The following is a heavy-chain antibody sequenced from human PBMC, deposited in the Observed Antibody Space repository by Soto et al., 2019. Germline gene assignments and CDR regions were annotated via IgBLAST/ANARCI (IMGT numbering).Heavy chain of an antibody. J-gene: IGHJ6*02. CDR2: IGTRSDI. CDR3: AREEPAWPLAYGLEV. V-gene: IGHV3-21*01. Sequence: GGSLRLSCVASGFTFSTYSMNWVRQAPGKGLEWVSTIGTRSDIYYAESVKGRFTISRNNANNSLSLQMKSLRVEDTAVYYCAREEPAWPLAYGLEVWGQGTAVTVSS. CDR1: GFTFSTYS.